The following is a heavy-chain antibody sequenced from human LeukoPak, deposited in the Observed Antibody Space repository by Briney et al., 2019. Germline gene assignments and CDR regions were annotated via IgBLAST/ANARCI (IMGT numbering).Heavy chain of an antibody. J-gene: IGHJ5*02. D-gene: IGHD1-14*01. CDR1: GGTFSSYA. V-gene: IGHV1-69*04. Sequence: SVKVSCKASGGTFSSYAISWVRQAPGQGLEWMGRIIPILGIANYAQKFQGRVTITADKSTSTAYMELSSLRSEDTAVYYCATSDSTTGNWFDPWGQGTRVSVSS. CDR3: ATSDSTTGNWFDP. CDR2: IIPILGIA.